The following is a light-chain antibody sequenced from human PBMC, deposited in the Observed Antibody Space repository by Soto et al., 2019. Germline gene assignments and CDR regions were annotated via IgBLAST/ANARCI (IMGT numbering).Light chain of an antibody. V-gene: IGLV2-18*02. CDR3: NSFTTSRNYV. J-gene: IGLJ1*01. CDR1: SSDIGSYNR. Sequence: QSALTQPASVSGSPGQSITISCTGTSSDIGSYNRVSWYQHPPGTAPKLIIYEVNNRPSGIPDRFSGSKSGNTASLTISGLQAEDEDYYYCNSFTTSRNYVFGTGTKVTVL. CDR2: EVN.